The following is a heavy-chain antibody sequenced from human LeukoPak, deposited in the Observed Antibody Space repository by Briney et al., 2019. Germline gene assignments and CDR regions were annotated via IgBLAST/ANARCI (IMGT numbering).Heavy chain of an antibody. CDR3: ARLNLIGSSPVHHYDF. CDR2: IHYTGRT. D-gene: IGHD6-13*01. V-gene: IGHV4-59*08. CDR1: GGSISGYY. Sequence: PSETLSLTCTVSGGSISGYYWSWIRQSPGKGPEYIAYIHYTGRTDYNPSLKSRVTISVDTSKNQFSLKLSFVTAADTAVYYCARLNLIGSSPVHHYDFWGQGTLVTVSS. J-gene: IGHJ4*02.